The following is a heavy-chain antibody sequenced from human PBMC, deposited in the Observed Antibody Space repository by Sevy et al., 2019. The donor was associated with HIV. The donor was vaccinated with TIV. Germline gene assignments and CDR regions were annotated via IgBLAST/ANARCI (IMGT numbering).Heavy chain of an antibody. CDR3: ARGGERHCTNGVCYGFDY. CDR1: RYTFTSYD. D-gene: IGHD2-8*01. CDR2: MNPNSGNT. V-gene: IGHV1-8*01. Sequence: ASVKVSCKASRYTFTSYDINWVRQATGQGLEWMGWMNPNSGNTGYAQKFQGRVTMTRNTSISTAYMELSSLRSEDTAVYYCARGGERHCTNGVCYGFDYWGQGTLVTVSS. J-gene: IGHJ4*02.